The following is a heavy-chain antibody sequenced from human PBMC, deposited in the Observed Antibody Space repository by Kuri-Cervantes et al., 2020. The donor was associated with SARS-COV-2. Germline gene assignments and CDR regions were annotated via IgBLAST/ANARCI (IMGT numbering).Heavy chain of an antibody. V-gene: IGHV1-69*13. CDR2: IIPIFGTA. CDR3: AIGLGWLRTENYDYYYMDV. D-gene: IGHD3-3*01. Sequence: SVKVSCKASAGTFSSYAISWGRQAPGQGLEWMGGIIPIFGTANYAQKFQGRVTITADESTSTAYMELSSRRCEDTAVYYCAIGLGWLRTENYDYYYMDVWGKGTTVTVSS. J-gene: IGHJ6*03. CDR1: AGTFSSYA.